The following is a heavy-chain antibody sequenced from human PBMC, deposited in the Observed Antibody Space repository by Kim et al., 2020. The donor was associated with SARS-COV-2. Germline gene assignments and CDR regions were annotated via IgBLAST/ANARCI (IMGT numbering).Heavy chain of an antibody. CDR3: AREPNPRYYYDSSGSVDY. Sequence: GGSLRLSCAASGFTFSSYWMSWVRQAPGKGLEWVANIKQDGSEKYYVDSVKGRFTISRDNAKNSLYLQMNSLRAEDTAVYYCAREPNPRYYYDSSGSVDYWGQGTLVTVSS. D-gene: IGHD3-22*01. V-gene: IGHV3-7*01. CDR1: GFTFSSYW. CDR2: IKQDGSEK. J-gene: IGHJ4*02.